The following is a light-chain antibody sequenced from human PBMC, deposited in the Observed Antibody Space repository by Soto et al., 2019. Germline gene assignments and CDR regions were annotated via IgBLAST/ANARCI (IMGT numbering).Light chain of an antibody. CDR3: MQAAHWPYT. V-gene: IGKV2-30*01. J-gene: IGKJ2*01. CDR1: QSLEYSDGNTY. Sequence: EVVMTQSPLSLPVTLGQPASISCRSSQSLEYSDGNTYFNGFHQRPGQSPRRLIYKVSNRDSGVPARVSASGSGTDFTLTISRLEAEDVGVYFYMQAAHWPYTFGQGTKLEIK. CDR2: KVS.